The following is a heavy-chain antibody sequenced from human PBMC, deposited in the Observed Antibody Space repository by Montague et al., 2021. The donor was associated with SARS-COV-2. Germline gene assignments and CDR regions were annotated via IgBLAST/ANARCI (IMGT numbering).Heavy chain of an antibody. Sequence: SLRLSCAASGFTFSNYVINWVRQAPGEGLEWVSAISGSGGSTFYADSVKDRFTVSRDNSRNTLYLQMDSLRAEDTAPYYCAKDMTLRGYNYGDNAFDIWGQGTMVTVSS. CDR2: ISGSGGST. CDR3: AKDMTLRGYNYGDNAFDI. V-gene: IGHV3-23*01. CDR1: GFTFSNYV. J-gene: IGHJ3*02. D-gene: IGHD5-18*01.